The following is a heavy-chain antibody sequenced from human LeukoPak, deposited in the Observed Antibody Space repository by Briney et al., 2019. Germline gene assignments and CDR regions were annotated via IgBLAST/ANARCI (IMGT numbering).Heavy chain of an antibody. CDR2: IYHSGST. Sequence: SETLSLTCTVSGDSINNYYWTWIRQPPGKGLEWIGSIYHSGSTYYNPSLKSRVTISVDTSKNQFSLKLSSVTAADTAVYYCARDTRDIVATGVDYWGQGTLVTVSS. CDR1: GDSINNYY. V-gene: IGHV4-38-2*02. D-gene: IGHD5-12*01. J-gene: IGHJ4*02. CDR3: ARDTRDIVATGVDY.